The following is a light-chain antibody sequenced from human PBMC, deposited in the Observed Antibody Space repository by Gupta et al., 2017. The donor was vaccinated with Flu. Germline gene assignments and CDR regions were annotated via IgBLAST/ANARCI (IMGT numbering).Light chain of an antibody. CDR3: AAWDDRLSGWV. J-gene: IGLJ3*02. V-gene: IGLV1-47*01. CDR1: SFNIGRNE. Sequence: QSVLTQPPSASGTPGQSVTISRSGSSFNIGRNEVNWYQQLPGTAPKLLIYRNHQRPSGGPERFSATKSGTSASLAIRGLRSDDEDDYHCAAWDDRLSGWVFGGGTKLTVL. CDR2: RNH.